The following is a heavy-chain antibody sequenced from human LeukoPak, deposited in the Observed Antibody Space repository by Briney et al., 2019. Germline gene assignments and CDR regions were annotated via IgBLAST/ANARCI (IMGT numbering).Heavy chain of an antibody. D-gene: IGHD3-10*02. CDR1: GGSMTSSTNH. J-gene: IGHJ6*03. V-gene: IGHV4-39*07. CDR2: IYYSGST. CDR3: ARVDLGSGTYYRYYYYMDV. Sequence: SETLSLTCGVSGGSMTSSTNHWGWIRQPPGKGLEWIGSIYYSGSTYYNPSLKSRVSISVDTSKKQFSLRLSSVTAADTAVYYCARVDLGSGTYYRYYYYMDVWGRGTTVTVSS.